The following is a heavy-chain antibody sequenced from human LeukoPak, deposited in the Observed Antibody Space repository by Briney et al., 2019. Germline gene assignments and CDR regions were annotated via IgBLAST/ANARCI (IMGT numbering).Heavy chain of an antibody. Sequence: GGSLRLSCAASGFTFSSYSMNWVRQAPGKGLEWVSSIGRSPSYIHYADSVKGRFTISRDNAKNSLYLQMNSLRAEDTAVYYCARGRLLPYYYYGMDVWGQGTTVTVSS. V-gene: IGHV3-21*01. CDR1: GFTFSSYS. J-gene: IGHJ6*02. CDR3: ARGRLLPYYYYGMDV. D-gene: IGHD2-21*02. CDR2: IGRSPSYI.